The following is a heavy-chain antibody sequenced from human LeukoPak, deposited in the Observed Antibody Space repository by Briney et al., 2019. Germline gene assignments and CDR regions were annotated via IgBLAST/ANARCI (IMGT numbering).Heavy chain of an antibody. CDR2: ISSSSTYM. Sequence: GGSLRLSCAASGLSFSSHSMNWVRQAPGKGLEWISSISSSSTYMYFADSVQGQFTISRDNAKNSLYLQMNSLRDEDTAVYYCARDDSFGFDYYYYLDAWGKGTTVTVSS. CDR1: GLSFSSHS. V-gene: IGHV3-21*01. CDR3: ARDDSFGFDYYYYLDA. D-gene: IGHD5-18*01. J-gene: IGHJ6*03.